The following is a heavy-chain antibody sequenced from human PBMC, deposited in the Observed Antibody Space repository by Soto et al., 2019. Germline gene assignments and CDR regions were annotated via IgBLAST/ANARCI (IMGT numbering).Heavy chain of an antibody. V-gene: IGHV1-46*01. Sequence: GASVKVSCKASGYTFTGYYMHWARQAPGQGLEWMGWINPSGGSTSYAQKFQGRVTMTRDTSTSTVYMELSSLRSEDTAVYYCARVYCSGGGCYGIDYWGQGTLVTVSS. J-gene: IGHJ4*02. CDR2: INPSGGST. CDR1: GYTFTGYY. CDR3: ARVYCSGGGCYGIDY. D-gene: IGHD2-15*01.